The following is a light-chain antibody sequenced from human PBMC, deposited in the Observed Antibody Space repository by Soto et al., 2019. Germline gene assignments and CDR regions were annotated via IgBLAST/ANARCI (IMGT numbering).Light chain of an antibody. Sequence: EIVMTQSPATLSVSPGERATLSCRASQSVSSNLAWYQQKPGQAPRLLIYGASTRATGIPARFSGSGSGTEFTLTINSLLSEDFGVYYCQQRCNWPLTFGQVTKGDIK. CDR1: QSVSSN. J-gene: IGKJ1*01. V-gene: IGKV3-15*01. CDR3: QQRCNWPLT. CDR2: GAS.